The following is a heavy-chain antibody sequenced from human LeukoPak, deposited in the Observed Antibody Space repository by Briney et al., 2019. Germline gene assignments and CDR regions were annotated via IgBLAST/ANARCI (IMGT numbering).Heavy chain of an antibody. D-gene: IGHD2-2*01. CDR1: GFAFSRYS. CDR2: ISGSGGNT. Sequence: PGGSLRLSCAASGFAFSRYSVNWVRQAPGKGLEWVSAISGSGGNTYYADSVKGRFTISRDNSKNTLFLQMNSLRAEDTAVYYCAKEAQGCSITSCYFDSWGQGTLVTVSS. CDR3: AKEAQGCSITSCYFDS. J-gene: IGHJ4*02. V-gene: IGHV3-23*01.